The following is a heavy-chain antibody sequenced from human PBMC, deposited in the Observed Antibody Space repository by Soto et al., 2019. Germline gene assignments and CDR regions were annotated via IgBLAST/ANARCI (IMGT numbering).Heavy chain of an antibody. CDR3: ARMAGPWYFDL. Sequence: QVQLQQWGAGLLKPSETLSLTCAVHGGPFSGFYWTWIRQPPGKGLEWIGEINHSGSSNYNPPLKSRVTMSLDTSRNQFSLSLNSVTAADTAVYYCARMAGPWYFDLWGRGTLVTVSS. V-gene: IGHV4-34*01. CDR1: GGPFSGFY. CDR2: INHSGSS. J-gene: IGHJ2*01.